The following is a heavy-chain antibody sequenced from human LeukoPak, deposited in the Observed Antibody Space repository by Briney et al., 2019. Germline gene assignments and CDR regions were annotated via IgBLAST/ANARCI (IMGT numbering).Heavy chain of an antibody. V-gene: IGHV5-51*01. D-gene: IGHD1-14*01. CDR2: IYPGDSVT. CDR3: ARTEKEKSRPRDAFDI. CDR1: GYSFTDYW. J-gene: IGHJ3*02. Sequence: GESLKISCKASGYSFTDYWIGWVRQMPGKGLEWMGIIYPGDSVTRYSPSFQGQVTISADRSISTAYLQWNSLKASDTAIYYCARTEKEKSRPRDAFDIWGQGTPVTISS.